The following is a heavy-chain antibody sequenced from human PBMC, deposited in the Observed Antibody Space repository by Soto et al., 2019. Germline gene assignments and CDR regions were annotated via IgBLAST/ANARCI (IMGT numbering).Heavy chain of an antibody. CDR2: VSYDGSKE. CDR1: GFTFNSYG. V-gene: IGHV3-30*18. D-gene: IGHD3-22*01. Sequence: GGSLRLSCAASGFTFNSYGVHGLPQAPGKGLEWVAGVSYDGSKEYYTESVRGRFTISRDNSRNTLDLQMNSLRAEDTAVYYCAKDTYYHDSSGYYVFDCWGQGT. CDR3: AKDTYYHDSSGYYVFDC. J-gene: IGHJ4*02.